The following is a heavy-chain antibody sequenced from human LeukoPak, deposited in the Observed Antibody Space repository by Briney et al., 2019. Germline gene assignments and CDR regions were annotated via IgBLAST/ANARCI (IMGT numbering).Heavy chain of an antibody. Sequence: PSETLSLTCTVSGGSISSYYWSWTRQPPGKGLEWIGYIYYNGSTNYNPSLKSRVTISVDTSKNQFSLKLSSVTAADTAVYYCAREYYYDSSGYYYAPQYFDYWGQGTLVTVSS. J-gene: IGHJ4*02. CDR3: AREYYYDSSGYYYAPQYFDY. V-gene: IGHV4-59*01. CDR2: IYYNGST. D-gene: IGHD3-22*01. CDR1: GGSISSYY.